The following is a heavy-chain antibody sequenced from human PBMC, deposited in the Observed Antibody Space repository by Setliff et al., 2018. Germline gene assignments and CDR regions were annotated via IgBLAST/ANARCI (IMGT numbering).Heavy chain of an antibody. CDR3: ARILGYCSGGSCYVPY. J-gene: IGHJ4*02. D-gene: IGHD2-15*01. CDR1: GGSISSSNYY. Sequence: KSSETLSLICTVSGGSISSSNYYWGWIRRPPGKGLEWIGNIYYGGSAYYNPSLKSRVTISVDTSKNQFSLKLSSVTAADTAMYYCARILGYCSGGSCYVPYWGQGTLVTVSS. CDR2: IYYGGSA. V-gene: IGHV4-39*07.